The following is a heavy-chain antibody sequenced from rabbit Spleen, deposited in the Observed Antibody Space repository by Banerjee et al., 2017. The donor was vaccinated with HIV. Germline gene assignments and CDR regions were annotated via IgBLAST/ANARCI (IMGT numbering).Heavy chain of an antibody. CDR2: INADSSGST. CDR3: ARDPTGAAGYGPFNL. Sequence: QEQLVESGGGLVKPEGSLTLTCKASGFSFSDRDVMCWVRQAPGKGLEWIACINADSSGSTYYASWAKGRFTISKTSSTTVTLQMTSLTAADTATYFCARDPTGAAGYGPFNLWGPGTLVTVS. V-gene: IGHV1S45*01. J-gene: IGHJ4*01. CDR1: GFSFSDRDV. D-gene: IGHD6-1*01.